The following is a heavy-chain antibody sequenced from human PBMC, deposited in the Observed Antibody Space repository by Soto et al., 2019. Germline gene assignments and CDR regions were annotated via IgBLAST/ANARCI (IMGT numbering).Heavy chain of an antibody. CDR1: GGTFSSYA. D-gene: IGHD6-6*01. CDR3: ARDIHSSSSRPYGMDV. J-gene: IGHJ6*02. V-gene: IGHV1-69*13. Sequence: SVKVSCKASGGTFSSYAISWVRQAPGQGLEWMGGIIPIFGTANYAQKFQGRVTITADESTSTAYMELSSLRSEDTAVYYCARDIHSSSSRPYGMDVWGQGTTVTVSS. CDR2: IIPIFGTA.